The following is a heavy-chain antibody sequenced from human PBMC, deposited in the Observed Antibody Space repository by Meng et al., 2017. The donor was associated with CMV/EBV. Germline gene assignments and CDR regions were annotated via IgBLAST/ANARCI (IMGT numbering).Heavy chain of an antibody. CDR1: GFTVSSNY. V-gene: IGHV3-53*05. CDR3: ARAGRIAAAGAYYYYGMDV. CDR2: IYSGGST. J-gene: IGHJ6*02. Sequence: GESLKISCAASGFTVSSNYMSWVRQAPGKGLEWVSVIYSGGSTYYADSVKGRFTISRDNSKNTLYLQMNSLRAEDTAVYYCARAGRIAAAGAYYYYGMDVWGQGTTVTVSS. D-gene: IGHD6-13*01.